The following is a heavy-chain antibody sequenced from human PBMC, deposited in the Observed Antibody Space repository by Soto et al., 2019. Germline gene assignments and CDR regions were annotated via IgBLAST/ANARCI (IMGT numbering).Heavy chain of an antibody. J-gene: IGHJ4*02. D-gene: IGHD4-17*01. Sequence: KPSETLSLTCTVSGGSISSGDYYWSWIRQPPGKGLEWIGYIYYSGSTYYNPSLKSRVTISVDTSKNQFSLKLSSVTAADTAVYYCAREGHDYGDYVAVFDYWGQGTLVTVSS. V-gene: IGHV4-30-4*01. CDR3: AREGHDYGDYVAVFDY. CDR1: GGSISSGDYY. CDR2: IYYSGST.